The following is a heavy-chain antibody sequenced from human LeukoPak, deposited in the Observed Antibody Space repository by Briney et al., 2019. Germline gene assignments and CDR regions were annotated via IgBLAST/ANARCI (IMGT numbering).Heavy chain of an antibody. V-gene: IGHV3-30*18. CDR2: ISYDGSNK. J-gene: IGHJ4*02. D-gene: IGHD5-24*01. CDR1: RFTFSSYG. Sequence: GGSLRLSFAASRFTFSSYGMHWVRQAPGKGLEWVAVISYDGSNKYYADSVKGRFTVSRDNSKNTLYLQMNSLRAEDTAVYYCAKEGRDGFNYDYWGQGTLVTVSS. CDR3: AKEGRDGFNYDY.